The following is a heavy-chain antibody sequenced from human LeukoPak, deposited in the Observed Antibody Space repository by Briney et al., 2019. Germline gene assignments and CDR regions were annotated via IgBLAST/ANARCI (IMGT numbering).Heavy chain of an antibody. D-gene: IGHD1-26*01. CDR1: GFTFSSYS. Sequence: GGSLRLSCAASGFTFSSYSMNWVRQAPGKGLEWVSSISSSSSYIYYADSVKGRFTISRDNAKNSLYLQMNSLRAEDTAVYYCATPGRGAVHFLFDYWGQGTLVTVSS. CDR3: ATPGRGAVHFLFDY. V-gene: IGHV3-21*01. J-gene: IGHJ4*02. CDR2: ISSSSSYI.